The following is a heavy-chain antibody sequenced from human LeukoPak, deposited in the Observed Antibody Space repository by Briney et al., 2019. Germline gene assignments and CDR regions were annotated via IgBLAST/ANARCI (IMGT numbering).Heavy chain of an antibody. D-gene: IGHD1-14*01. CDR1: GYTFTSYY. CDR3: AREVMDNLRFDY. J-gene: IGHJ4*02. Sequence: ASVKVSCKASGYTFTSYYMHWVRQAPGQGLEWMGIINPSGGDTGYAQKFQGRLTMTRDTSTNTVYMELTSLRSEDTAVYYCAREVMDNLRFDYWGQGTLVTVSS. CDR2: INPSGGDT. V-gene: IGHV1-46*01.